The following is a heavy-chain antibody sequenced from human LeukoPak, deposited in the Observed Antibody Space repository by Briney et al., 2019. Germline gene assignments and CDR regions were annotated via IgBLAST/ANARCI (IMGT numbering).Heavy chain of an antibody. CDR3: ASMGPVAVAFQH. V-gene: IGHV4-59*11. J-gene: IGHJ1*01. CDR1: GGSISSHY. CDR2: IYYSGST. Sequence: PSETLSLTRTVSGGSISSHYWSWIRQPPGKGLEWIGYIYYSGSTNYNPSLKSRVTISVDTSKNQFSLKLSSVTAADTAVYYCASMGPVAVAFQHWGQGTLVTVSS. D-gene: IGHD6-19*01.